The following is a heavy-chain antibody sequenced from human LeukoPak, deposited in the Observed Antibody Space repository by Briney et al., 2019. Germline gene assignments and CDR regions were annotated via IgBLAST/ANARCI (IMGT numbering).Heavy chain of an antibody. Sequence: GGSLRLSCAASGFTFSSYAMSWVPQAPGKGLEWVSYISSSSSTIYYADSVKGRFTISRDNAENSLYLQMNSLRAEDTAVYYCAPSWLDAFDIWGQGTMVAVSS. V-gene: IGHV3-48*01. D-gene: IGHD6-13*01. J-gene: IGHJ3*02. CDR2: ISSSSSTI. CDR1: GFTFSSYA. CDR3: APSWLDAFDI.